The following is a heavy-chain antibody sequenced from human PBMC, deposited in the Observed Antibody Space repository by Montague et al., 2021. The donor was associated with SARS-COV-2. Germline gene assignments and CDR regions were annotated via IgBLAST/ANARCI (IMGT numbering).Heavy chain of an antibody. CDR3: ATSVDWGSTGRFDF. J-gene: IGHJ4*02. Sequence: SVKVSCKVSGYSLTELPVHWVRQAPGKGLEWMGGVDTEDGKTIYAQNFQDRLTIAEDTSADTAYMELSSLRSDDTAVYYCATSVDWGSTGRFDFWGQGTLVTVSS. CDR2: VDTEDGKT. D-gene: IGHD7-27*01. CDR1: GYSLTELP. V-gene: IGHV1-24*01.